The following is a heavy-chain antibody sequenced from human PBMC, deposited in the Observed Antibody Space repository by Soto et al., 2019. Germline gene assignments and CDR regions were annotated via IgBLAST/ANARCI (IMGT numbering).Heavy chain of an antibody. CDR1: GGTFSSYA. V-gene: IGHV1-69*06. Sequence: QVQLVQSGAEVKKPGSSVKVSCKASGGTFSSYAISWVRQAPRQGLEWMGGIIPIFGTANYAQKFQGRVTITADKSTSTAYMELSSLRSEDTAVYYCASPTEPTAMVPLDYWGQGTLVTVSS. CDR3: ASPTEPTAMVPLDY. D-gene: IGHD5-18*01. J-gene: IGHJ4*02. CDR2: IIPIFGTA.